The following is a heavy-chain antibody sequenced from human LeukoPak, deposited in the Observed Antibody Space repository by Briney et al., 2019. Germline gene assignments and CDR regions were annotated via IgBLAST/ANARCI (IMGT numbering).Heavy chain of an antibody. Sequence: ASVKVSCKASGYTFTSYGISWARQAPGQGLEWMGWISAYNGNTNYAQKLQGRVTMTTDTSTSTAYMELRSLRSDDTAVYYCAWTYYDFWSDYYYYYMDVWGKGTTVTVSS. CDR3: AWTYYDFWSDYYYYYMDV. CDR2: ISAYNGNT. CDR1: GYTFTSYG. D-gene: IGHD3-3*01. J-gene: IGHJ6*03. V-gene: IGHV1-18*01.